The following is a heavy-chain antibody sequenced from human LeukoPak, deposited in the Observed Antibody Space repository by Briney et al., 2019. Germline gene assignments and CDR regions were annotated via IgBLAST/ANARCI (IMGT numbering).Heavy chain of an antibody. Sequence: SETLSLTCTVSGGSISRNYWTWIRQPAGKGLEWIGRIYTSGSYNYNPSLNSRVTMSVDTSRNQVSLRVRSVTAADTAVYYCATEGDSTAELAYWGQGTLVTVSS. D-gene: IGHD2/OR15-2a*01. V-gene: IGHV4-4*07. CDR1: GGSISRNY. CDR2: IYTSGSY. CDR3: ATEGDSTAELAY. J-gene: IGHJ4*02.